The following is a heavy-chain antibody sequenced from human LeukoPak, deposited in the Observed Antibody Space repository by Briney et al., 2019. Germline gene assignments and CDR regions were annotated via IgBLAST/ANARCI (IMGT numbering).Heavy chain of an antibody. Sequence: GGSLRLSCAASGFTFSSYWMQWVRQAPGKGLVWVSRINSDGSSTYYADSVKGRFTTSRDNAKNALHLQMNSLTAEDTAVYYCVLDLFSSFAFDIWGQGTMVTVSS. V-gene: IGHV3-74*01. D-gene: IGHD3/OR15-3a*01. CDR1: GFTFSSYW. J-gene: IGHJ3*02. CDR2: INSDGSST. CDR3: VLDLFSSFAFDI.